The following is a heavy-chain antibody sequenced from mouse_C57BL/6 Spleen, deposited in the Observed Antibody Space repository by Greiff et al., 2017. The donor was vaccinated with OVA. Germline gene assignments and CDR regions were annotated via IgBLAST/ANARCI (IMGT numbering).Heavy chain of an antibody. V-gene: IGHV1-52*01. J-gene: IGHJ2*01. CDR1: GYTFTSYW. CDR3: ARGGTTVGRYFDY. Sequence: QVQLQQPGAELVRPGSSVKLSCKASGYTFTSYWMHWVKQRPIQGLEWIGYIYPSDSDTHYNQKFKDKATMTVDKSSSTAYMQLSSLTSEDSAVYYCARGGTTVGRYFDYWGQGTTLTVSS. CDR2: IYPSDSDT. D-gene: IGHD1-1*01.